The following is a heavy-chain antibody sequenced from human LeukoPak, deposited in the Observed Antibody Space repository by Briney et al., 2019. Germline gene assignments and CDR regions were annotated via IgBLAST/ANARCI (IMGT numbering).Heavy chain of an antibody. CDR2: INHSGST. CDR1: GGSFSGYY. CDR3: ARGPRITILGVVNSRFLRFDP. Sequence: PSETLSLTCAVYGGSFSGYYWSWIRQPPGKGLEWIGEINHSGSTNYNPSLKSRVTISVDTSKNQFSLKLSSVTAADTAVYYCARGPRITILGVVNSRFLRFDPWGQGTLVTVSS. D-gene: IGHD3-3*01. V-gene: IGHV4-34*01. J-gene: IGHJ5*02.